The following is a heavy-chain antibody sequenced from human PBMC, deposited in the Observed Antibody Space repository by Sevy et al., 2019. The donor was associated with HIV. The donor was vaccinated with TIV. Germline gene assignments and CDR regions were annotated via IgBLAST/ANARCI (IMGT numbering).Heavy chain of an antibody. CDR1: GFTFENYA. J-gene: IGHJ3*01. V-gene: IGHV3-48*01. Sequence: GGSLRLSCAGSGFTFENYAMNWVRQAPGKGLEWLAYISRSENPPFKEYSDCVKGRFTISRDNAKNSVYLKMNSLRVEDTSVYYGAREVHVLPSLGKVPPGGAIDVWGRGTLVTVSS. CDR2: ISRSENPPFK. CDR3: AREVHVLPSLGKVPPGGAIDV. D-gene: IGHD3-3*02.